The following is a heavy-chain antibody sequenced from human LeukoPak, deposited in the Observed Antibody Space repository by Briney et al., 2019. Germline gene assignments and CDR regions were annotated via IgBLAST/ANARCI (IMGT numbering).Heavy chain of an antibody. Sequence: GGSLRLSCAASGFTFSASWMHWVRRAPGKGLVWVSRISADGSSFSYADSVKGRFTTSRDNAKNTVYLQMNSLRAEDTAVYHCARGYGSSWFYFDYWGQGTPITVSS. V-gene: IGHV3-74*01. CDR2: ISADGSSF. CDR1: GFTFSASW. J-gene: IGHJ4*02. D-gene: IGHD6-13*01. CDR3: ARGYGSSWFYFDY.